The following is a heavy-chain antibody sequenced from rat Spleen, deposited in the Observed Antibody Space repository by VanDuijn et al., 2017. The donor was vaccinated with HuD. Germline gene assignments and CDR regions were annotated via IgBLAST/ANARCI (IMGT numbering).Heavy chain of an antibody. J-gene: IGHJ2*01. Sequence: EVQLMESGGGLVQPGRSLKLSCVASGFTFNNYWMYWTRQAPGKGLEWVASITVTGGSIYYPDSVKGRFTISRDNAKNTVDMQLSSLRSEDTAMYFCARERNWERYFDYWGQGVMVTVSS. V-gene: IGHV5-31*01. CDR3: ARERNWERYFDY. D-gene: IGHD5-1*01. CDR2: ITVTGGSI. CDR1: GFTFNNYW.